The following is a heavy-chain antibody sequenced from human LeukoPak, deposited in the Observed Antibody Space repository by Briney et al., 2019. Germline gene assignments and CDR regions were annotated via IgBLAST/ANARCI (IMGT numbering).Heavy chain of an antibody. CDR3: ARVLRYCSGGNCYSGGLGYMDV. V-gene: IGHV3-21*04. CDR2: ISSSSSYI. D-gene: IGHD2-15*01. J-gene: IGHJ6*03. CDR1: GYTFSSYS. Sequence: GGSLRLSCAASGYTFSSYSMNWVRQAPGKGLEWVSSISSSSSYIYYADSVKGRFTISRDNAKNSLFLQMNSLRAEDTAVYYCARVLRYCSGGNCYSGGLGYMDVWGKGTTVTISS.